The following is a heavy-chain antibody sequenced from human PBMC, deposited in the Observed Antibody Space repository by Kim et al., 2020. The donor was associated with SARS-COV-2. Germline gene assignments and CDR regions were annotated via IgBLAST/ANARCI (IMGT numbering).Heavy chain of an antibody. D-gene: IGHD1-26*01. V-gene: IGHV3-23*01. Sequence: GGSLRLSCAVSGFSFSTYGLNWVRQAPGKGLETVSDISSSGSKTYNANSVEGRFTISRENTRDSLYLQMTSMRAEDTAIYFCVIVLGPYTLSFMDLWAKG. CDR1: GFSFSTYG. J-gene: IGHJ6*03. CDR3: VIVLGPYTLSFMDL. CDR2: ISSSGSKT.